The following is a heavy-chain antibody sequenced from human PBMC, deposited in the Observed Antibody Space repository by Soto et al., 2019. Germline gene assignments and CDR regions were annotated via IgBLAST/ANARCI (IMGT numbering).Heavy chain of an antibody. V-gene: IGHV5-51*01. D-gene: IGHD1-26*01. CDR3: ARPEDLASATTGWTY. CDR2: IYPGDSDT. CDR1: GYKVSTWHNFTSYW. Sequence: GESLKISCMGSGYKVSTWHNFTSYWIAWVRQMPGEGLEWMGIIYPGDSDTRYSPSFQGQVTISADKSINSVYLQWSSLKASDTATYYCARPEDLASATTGWTYWGQGTLVT. J-gene: IGHJ4*02.